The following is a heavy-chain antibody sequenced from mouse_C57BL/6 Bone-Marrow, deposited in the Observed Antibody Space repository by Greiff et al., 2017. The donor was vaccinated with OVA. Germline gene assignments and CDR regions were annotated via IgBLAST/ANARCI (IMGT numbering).Heavy chain of an antibody. CDR3: AREGSSGYLDY. J-gene: IGHJ2*01. Sequence: ESGPGLVKPSQSLSLTCSVPGYSITSGYYWNWIRQFPGNKLEWMGYISYDGSNNYNPSLKNRISITRDTSKNQFFLKLNSVTTEDTATYYCAREGSSGYLDYWGQGTTLTVSS. CDR2: ISYDGSN. D-gene: IGHD3-2*02. V-gene: IGHV3-6*01. CDR1: GYSITSGYY.